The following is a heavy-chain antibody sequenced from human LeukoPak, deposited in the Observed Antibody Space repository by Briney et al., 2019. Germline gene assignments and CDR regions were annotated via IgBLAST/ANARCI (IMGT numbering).Heavy chain of an antibody. D-gene: IGHD2-2*01. V-gene: IGHV7-4-1*02. J-gene: IGHJ5*02. CDR1: GYTFTSYA. Sequence: GASVKVSCKASGYTFTSYAMNWVRQAPGQGLEWMGWINTNIGNPAYAQGFTGRFVFSLDTSVSTAYLQISSLKAEDTAVYYCARGGYCSSTSCYVKPDNWFDPWGQGTLVTVSS. CDR3: ARGGYCSSTSCYVKPDNWFDP. CDR2: INTNIGNP.